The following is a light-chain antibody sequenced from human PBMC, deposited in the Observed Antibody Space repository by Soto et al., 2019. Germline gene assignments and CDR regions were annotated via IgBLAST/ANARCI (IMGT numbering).Light chain of an antibody. CDR1: SSDVGSYNL. CDR2: EVN. Sequence: QSALTQPASVSGSPGQSITISCTGTSSDVGSYNLVSWYQQHPGKAPKLMIYEVNNRPSGVSNRFSGSKSGNTASLTISGLQAEDEADYFRCSYAGSKLAVFGGGTKLTVL. CDR3: CSYAGSKLAV. J-gene: IGLJ3*02. V-gene: IGLV2-23*02.